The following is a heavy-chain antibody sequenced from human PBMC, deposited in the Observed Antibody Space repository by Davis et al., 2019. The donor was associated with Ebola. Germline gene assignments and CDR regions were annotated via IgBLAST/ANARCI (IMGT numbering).Heavy chain of an antibody. J-gene: IGHJ5*02. CDR3: ARVNYYDSSGYYGWFDP. CDR1: GYTFTGYY. V-gene: IGHV1-2*02. Sequence: ASVMDSCNASGYTFTGYYMHWVRQAPAQGLEGMGWINPNSGGTNYAKKFQGRVTMTRDTSISTAYMELSKLRSDDTAVYSCARVNYYDSSGYYGWFDPWGQGTLVTVSS. D-gene: IGHD3-22*01. CDR2: INPNSGGT.